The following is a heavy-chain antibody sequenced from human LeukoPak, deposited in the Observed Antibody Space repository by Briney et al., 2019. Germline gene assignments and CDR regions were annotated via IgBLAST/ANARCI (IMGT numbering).Heavy chain of an antibody. V-gene: IGHV3-30*02. D-gene: IGHD3-22*01. CDR1: GFTFSSYG. CDR3: AKDYYDSSGYYWS. CDR2: IRYDGSNK. J-gene: IGHJ5*02. Sequence: HTGGSLRLSCAASGFTFSSYGMHWVRQAPGKGLEWVAFIRYDGSNKYYADSVKGRSTISRDNSKNTLYLQMNSLRAEDTAVYYCAKDYYDSSGYYWSWGQGTLVTVSS.